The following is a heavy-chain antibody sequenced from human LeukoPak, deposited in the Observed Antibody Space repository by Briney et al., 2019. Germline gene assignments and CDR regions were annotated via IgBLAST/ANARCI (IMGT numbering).Heavy chain of an antibody. CDR1: GFNFNNHW. Sequence: GGSLRLSCAASGFNFNNHWMAWVRQAPGKGLEWVTNIKPDGRGQNYVDSVKGRFTTSRDNAKNSLYLQMNSLRAEDTAVYYCANEEWYRFNYWGQGILVTVSS. J-gene: IGHJ4*02. CDR3: ANEEWYRFNY. V-gene: IGHV3-7*01. CDR2: IKPDGRGQ. D-gene: IGHD3-3*01.